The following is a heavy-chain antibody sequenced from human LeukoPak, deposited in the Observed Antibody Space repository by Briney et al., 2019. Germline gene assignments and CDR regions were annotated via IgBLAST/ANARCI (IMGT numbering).Heavy chain of an antibody. V-gene: IGHV3-48*01. D-gene: IGHD5-24*01. Sequence: PGESLRFSCAASGFTFSDYSMNWVRQAPGKGLEWISYIGISSGNTKYADSVKGRFTISGDKAKNSLYLQMNSLRVEDTAVYYCARDYKYAFDDWGQGTLVTVSS. CDR3: ARDYKYAFDD. CDR1: GFTFSDYS. J-gene: IGHJ4*02. CDR2: IGISSGNT.